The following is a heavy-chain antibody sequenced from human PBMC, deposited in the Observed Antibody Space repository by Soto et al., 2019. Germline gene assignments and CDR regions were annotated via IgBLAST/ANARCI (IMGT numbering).Heavy chain of an antibody. V-gene: IGHV4-38-2*02. Sequence: SETLSLTCAVSGYSISSGYYWGWIRQPPGKGLEWIGSIYHSGSTYYNPSLKSRVTISVDTSKNQFSLKLSSVTAADTAVYYCARDWHGSSLSRGQGTLVTVSS. CDR3: ARDWHGSSLS. D-gene: IGHD6-6*01. CDR1: GYSISSGYY. CDR2: IYHSGST. J-gene: IGHJ4*02.